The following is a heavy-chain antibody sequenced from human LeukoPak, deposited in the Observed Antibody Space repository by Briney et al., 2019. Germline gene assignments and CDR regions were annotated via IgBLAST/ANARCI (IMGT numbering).Heavy chain of an antibody. CDR2: IYPGDSDT. J-gene: IGHJ5*02. V-gene: IGHV5-51*01. CDR3: ARLSDVVVAATPRGWFDP. D-gene: IGHD2-15*01. Sequence: GESLKISCKGSGYSFTSYWIGWVRPMPGKGLEWMGIIYPGDSDTRYSPSFQGQVTISADKSISTAYLQWSSLKASDTAMYYCARLSDVVVAATPRGWFDPWGQGTLVTVSS. CDR1: GYSFTSYW.